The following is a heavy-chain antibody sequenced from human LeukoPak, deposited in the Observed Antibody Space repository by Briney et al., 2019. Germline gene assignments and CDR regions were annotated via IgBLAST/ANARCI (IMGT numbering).Heavy chain of an antibody. CDR1: GFTFSSYA. V-gene: IGHV3-23*01. CDR2: ISDGGGST. D-gene: IGHD3-10*01. J-gene: IGHJ6*02. Sequence: QSGGSLRFSCAASGFTFSSYAMSWVRQAPGKGLEWVSTISDGGGSTYYADSVKGRFTISRDNYKNTLYLQMDSLRAEDMAMYYCAKVPYSDYGSGRPPFMDVWGQGTTVAVSS. CDR3: AKVPYSDYGSGRPPFMDV.